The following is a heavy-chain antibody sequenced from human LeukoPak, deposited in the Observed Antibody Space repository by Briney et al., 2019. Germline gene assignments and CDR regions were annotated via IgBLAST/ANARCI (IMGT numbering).Heavy chain of an antibody. D-gene: IGHD6-13*01. CDR2: MNPNSGNT. J-gene: IGHJ6*02. V-gene: IGHV1-8*01. CDR3: ARGDGPYSSSWYRYYYYYYGMDV. CDR1: GYTFTSYD. Sequence: GASVSVSCKASGYTFTSYDINWVRQATGQGLEWMGWMNPNSGNTGYAQKFQGRVTMTRNTSISTAYMELSSLRSEDTAVYYCARGDGPYSSSWYRYYYYYYGMDVWGQGTTVTVPS.